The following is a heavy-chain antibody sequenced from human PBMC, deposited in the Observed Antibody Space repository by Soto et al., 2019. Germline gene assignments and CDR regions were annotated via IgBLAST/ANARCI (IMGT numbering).Heavy chain of an antibody. D-gene: IGHD6-19*01. CDR1: GYTFTSYG. J-gene: IGHJ4*01. CDR3: ARDYGGWYYFDY. V-gene: IGHV1-18*03. CDR2: ISAYNGNT. Sequence: ASVKVSCKASGYTFTSYGISWVRQAPGQVLEWMGWISAYNGNTNYAQKLQGRVTMTTDTSTSTAYMELRSLRSDFMAVYYCARDYGGWYYFDYSGQGTLVTVSS.